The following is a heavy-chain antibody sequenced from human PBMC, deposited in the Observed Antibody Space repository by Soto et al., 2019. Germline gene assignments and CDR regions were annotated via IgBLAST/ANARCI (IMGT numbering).Heavy chain of an antibody. CDR2: INHSGST. V-gene: IGHV4-34*01. Sequence: QVQLQQWGAGLLKPSETLSLTCAVYGGSFSGYYWSWIRQPPGKGLEWIGEINHSGSTNYNPSLKSRVTISVDTSKNQCSLKLSSVTAADTAVYYCARGPGTSWGLYYFDYWGQGTLVTVSS. CDR1: GGSFSGYY. J-gene: IGHJ4*02. D-gene: IGHD2-2*01. CDR3: ARGPGTSWGLYYFDY.